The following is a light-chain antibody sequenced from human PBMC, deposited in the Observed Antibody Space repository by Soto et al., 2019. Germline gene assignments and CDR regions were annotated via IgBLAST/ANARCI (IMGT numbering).Light chain of an antibody. CDR1: QSLLHSHGYTY. J-gene: IGKJ4*01. V-gene: IGKV2-28*01. Sequence: DIVMTQSPVSLPVTPGEPASISCRSSQSLLHSHGYTYLDWYLQKPGQSPQLLIYMGSTRASGVPDRFSGSGSDTDLTLKISRVEAEDVGLYYCMQALQIPLTFGGGTKVEIK. CDR2: MGS. CDR3: MQALQIPLT.